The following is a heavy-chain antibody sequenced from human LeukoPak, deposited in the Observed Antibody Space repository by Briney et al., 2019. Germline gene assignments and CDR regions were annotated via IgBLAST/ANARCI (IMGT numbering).Heavy chain of an antibody. J-gene: IGHJ3*02. Sequence: ASVKVSCKASGYTFTSYGISWVRQAPGQGLEWMGWISAYNGNTNYAQKLQGRVTMTTDTSTSTAYMELRSLRSDDTAVYYCARPVSYYYDSSGQDNDAFDIWGQGTMVTVSS. CDR3: ARPVSYYYDSSGQDNDAFDI. D-gene: IGHD3-22*01. CDR2: ISAYNGNT. CDR1: GYTFTSYG. V-gene: IGHV1-18*01.